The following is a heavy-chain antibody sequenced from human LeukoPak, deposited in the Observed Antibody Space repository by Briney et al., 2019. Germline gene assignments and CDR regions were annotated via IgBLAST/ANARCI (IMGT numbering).Heavy chain of an antibody. Sequence: PGGSLRLSCAASGFTFSSYAMHWVRQAPGKGLEWVAVISYDGSNKYYADSVKGRFTISRDNSKNTLYLQMNSLRAEDTAVYYCAREEVLPNDAFDIWGQGTMVTVSS. CDR2: ISYDGSNK. CDR1: GFTFSSYA. J-gene: IGHJ3*02. V-gene: IGHV3-30*04. D-gene: IGHD4/OR15-4a*01. CDR3: AREEVLPNDAFDI.